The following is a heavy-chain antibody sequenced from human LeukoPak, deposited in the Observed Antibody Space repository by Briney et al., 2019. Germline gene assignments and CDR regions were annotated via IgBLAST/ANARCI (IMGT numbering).Heavy chain of an antibody. CDR2: IYYSGST. J-gene: IGHJ4*02. CDR3: AGSPSSYYYDSSGYPHY. CDR1: GGSISSYY. V-gene: IGHV4-59*01. D-gene: IGHD3-22*01. Sequence: SETLSLTCTVSGGSISSYYWSWIRQPPGKGLEWIGYIYYSGSTNYDPSLKSRVTISVDTSKNQFSLKLSSVTAADTAVYYCAGSPSSYYYDSSGYPHYWGQGTLVTVSS.